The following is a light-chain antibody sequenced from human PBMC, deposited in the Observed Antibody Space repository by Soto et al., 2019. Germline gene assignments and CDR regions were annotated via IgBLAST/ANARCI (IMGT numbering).Light chain of an antibody. V-gene: IGLV2-14*01. CDR3: SSYTTTGTLVL. J-gene: IGLJ7*01. CDR2: DVT. Sequence: QSALTQPASVSGSPGQSITISCTGTNSDVGGYDYVSWYQQHPGKAPKLMIYDVTNRPSGVSNRFSGSKSGNTASLTISGLQAEDEGDYYCSSYTTTGTLVLFGGGTQLTVL. CDR1: NSDVGGYDY.